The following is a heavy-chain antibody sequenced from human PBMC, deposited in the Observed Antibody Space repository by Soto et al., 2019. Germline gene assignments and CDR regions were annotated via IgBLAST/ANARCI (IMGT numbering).Heavy chain of an antibody. J-gene: IGHJ1*01. CDR3: SDTGGH. Sequence: ASVTVSCKASGRSLNKYDVNWVRQAPGQGLEWMGWVNPNSGETGFAQKFQGRITMTRNTSINTVYMELRSLRSDDTAVYCCSDTGGHWGQGTLVTVSS. D-gene: IGHD2-8*02. CDR1: GRSLNKYD. V-gene: IGHV1-8*01. CDR2: VNPNSGET.